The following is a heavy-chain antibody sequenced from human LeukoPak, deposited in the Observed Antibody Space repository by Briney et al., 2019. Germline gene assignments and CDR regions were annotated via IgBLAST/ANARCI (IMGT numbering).Heavy chain of an antibody. V-gene: IGHV4-61*02. Sequence: SETLSLTCTVSGGSISSGSYYWSWIRQPAGKGLEWIGRIYTSGSTNYNPSLKSRVTISVDTSKNQFSLKLSSVTAADTAVYYCARVSTGIAARLGAFDIWGQGTMVTVSS. CDR2: IYTSGST. J-gene: IGHJ3*02. CDR1: GGSISSGSYY. D-gene: IGHD6-6*01. CDR3: ARVSTGIAARLGAFDI.